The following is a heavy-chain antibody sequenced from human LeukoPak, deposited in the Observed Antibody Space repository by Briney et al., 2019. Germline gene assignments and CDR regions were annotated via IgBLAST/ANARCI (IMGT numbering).Heavy chain of an antibody. D-gene: IGHD3-10*01. CDR2: IYYSGST. CDR3: ARPLWGFRRVPWFDP. CDR1: GGSISSGGYS. V-gene: IGHV4-30-4*07. Sequence: SETLSLTCAVSGGSISSGGYSWSWIRQPPGKGLEWIGYIYYSGSTYYNPSLKSRVTISVDTPKNQFSLKLSSVTAADTAVYYCARPLWGFRRVPWFDPWGQGTLVTVSS. J-gene: IGHJ5*02.